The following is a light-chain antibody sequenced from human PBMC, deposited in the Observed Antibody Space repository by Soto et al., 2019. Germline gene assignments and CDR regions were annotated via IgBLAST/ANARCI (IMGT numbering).Light chain of an antibody. CDR1: QGISNY. V-gene: IGKV1-27*01. CDR2: AAS. CDR3: QKYNSAPRT. Sequence: DIQMTQSPSSLSASVGDRVTITCRASQGISNYLAWYQQKPGKVHKLLIYAASTLKSVVPSRFSGSGSGTDFTLIISSLQPEDVATYYCQKYNSAPRTFGQGTKVEIK. J-gene: IGKJ1*01.